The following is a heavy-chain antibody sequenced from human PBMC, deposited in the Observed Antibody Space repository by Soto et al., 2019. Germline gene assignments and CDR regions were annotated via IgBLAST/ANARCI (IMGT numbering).Heavy chain of an antibody. CDR3: ARLWSNDAFDI. CDR1: GFTFSSYW. D-gene: IGHD2-21*01. J-gene: IGHJ3*02. CDR2: IKQDGSEK. Sequence: EVQLVESGGGLVQPGGSLRLSCAASGFTFSSYWMSWVRQAPGKGLEWVANIKQDGSEKYYVDSVKGRFTISRDNAKNSLYLQMNSLSAEDTAVYYCARLWSNDAFDIWGQGTMVTGSS. V-gene: IGHV3-7*01.